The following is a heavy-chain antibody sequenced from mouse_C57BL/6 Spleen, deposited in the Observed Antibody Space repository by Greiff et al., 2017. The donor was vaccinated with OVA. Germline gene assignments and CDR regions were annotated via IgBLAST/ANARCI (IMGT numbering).Heavy chain of an antibody. CDR2: ISDGGSYT. D-gene: IGHD4-1*01. CDR3: ARETSNFYFDY. Sequence: EVQGVESGGGLVKPGGSLKLSCAASGFTFSSYAMSWVRQTPEKRLEWVATISDGGSYTYYPDNVKGRFTISRDNAKNNLYLQMSHLKSEDTAMYYCARETSNFYFDYWGQGTTLTVSS. CDR1: GFTFSSYA. V-gene: IGHV5-4*01. J-gene: IGHJ2*01.